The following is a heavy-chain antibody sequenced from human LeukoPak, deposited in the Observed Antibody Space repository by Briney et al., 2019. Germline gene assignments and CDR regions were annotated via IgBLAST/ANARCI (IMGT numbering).Heavy chain of an antibody. CDR3: AKDPLGSLSLGYCSSTSCYTWFDP. V-gene: IGHV3-23*01. J-gene: IGHJ5*02. Sequence: GGSLRLSCAASGFTFDDYAMSWVRQAPGKGLEWVSAISGSGGSTYYADSVKGRFTISRDNSKNTLYLQMNSLRAEDTAVYYCAKDPLGSLSLGYCSSTSCYTWFDPWGQGTLVTVSS. D-gene: IGHD2-2*02. CDR2: ISGSGGST. CDR1: GFTFDDYA.